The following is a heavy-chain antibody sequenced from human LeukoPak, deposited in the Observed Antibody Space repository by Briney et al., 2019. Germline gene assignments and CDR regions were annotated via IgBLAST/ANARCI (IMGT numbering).Heavy chain of an antibody. Sequence: PWGALRLSCGGSGFPFSRFAMEWVRQAPGKGVEWVAVISYDGSNKYYADSVKGRFTISRDNSKNTLYLQMNSLRAEDTAVYYCARGPTVPKGYWGQGTLVTVSS. D-gene: IGHD4-17*01. J-gene: IGHJ4*02. V-gene: IGHV3-30*01. CDR3: ARGPTVPKGY. CDR2: ISYDGSNK. CDR1: GFPFSRFA.